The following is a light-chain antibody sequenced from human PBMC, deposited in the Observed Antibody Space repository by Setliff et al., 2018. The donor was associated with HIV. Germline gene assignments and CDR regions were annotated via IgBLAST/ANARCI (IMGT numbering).Light chain of an antibody. CDR2: GNN. CDR1: SSNIGAGHD. J-gene: IGLJ1*01. Sequence: QSVLTQPPSVSGAPGQRVTISCAGSSSNIGAGHDVHWYQQFPGTAPKLLIYGNNNRPSGVPDRFSGSKSGTSASLAITGLQAEDEADYYCQSYDSLSLYVFGTGTKVTVL. CDR3: QSYDSLSLYV. V-gene: IGLV1-40*01.